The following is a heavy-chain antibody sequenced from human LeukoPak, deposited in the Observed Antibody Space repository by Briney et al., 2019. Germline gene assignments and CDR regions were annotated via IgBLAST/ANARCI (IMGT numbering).Heavy chain of an antibody. V-gene: IGHV1-46*01. CDR2: INSSGGST. Sequence: VASVKVSCKASGYTFTSYYIHWVRQAPGLGLEWMGIINSSGGSTTYAQKIQGRVTMTRDKSTSTVYMELSSLRSEDTAVYYCAKDFYLSVVLRYFDWFIDYWGQGTLVTVSS. CDR1: GYTFTSYY. CDR3: AKDFYLSVVLRYFDWFIDY. D-gene: IGHD3-9*01. J-gene: IGHJ4*02.